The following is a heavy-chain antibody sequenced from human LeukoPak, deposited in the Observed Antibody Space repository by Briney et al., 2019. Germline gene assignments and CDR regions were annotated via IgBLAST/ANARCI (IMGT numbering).Heavy chain of an antibody. CDR2: ISGSGGST. CDR3: AKDRRRAQGPTDY. Sequence: TGGSLRLSCAASGFTFSSYAMSWVRQAPGKGLEWVSAISGSGGSTYYADSVKGRFTISRDNSKNTLDLQMNSLRAEDTAVYYCAKDRRRAQGPTDYWGQGTLVTVSS. J-gene: IGHJ4*02. V-gene: IGHV3-23*01. CDR1: GFTFSSYA.